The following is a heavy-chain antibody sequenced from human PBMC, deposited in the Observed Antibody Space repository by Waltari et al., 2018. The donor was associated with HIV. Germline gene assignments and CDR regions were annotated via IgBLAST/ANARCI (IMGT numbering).Heavy chain of an antibody. CDR2: IIPRGDSI. D-gene: IGHD3-10*01. CDR1: CFIFSYYS. Sequence: QVQFVYSGAGLVNPGSPLRLYCQDYCFIFSYYSMTLFLQPPGTGLELFSSIIPRGDSICYAESVRGRFTISRYNAEDSLHLQMHSLRAEDTAFYYCTRHRWAILLSSGRDGLDFWGQGTTATVSS. CDR3: TRHRWAILLSSGRDGLDF. V-gene: IGHV3-11*01. J-gene: IGHJ6*02.